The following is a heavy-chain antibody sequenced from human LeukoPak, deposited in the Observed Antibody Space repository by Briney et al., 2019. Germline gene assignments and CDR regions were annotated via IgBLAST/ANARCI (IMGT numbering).Heavy chain of an antibody. Sequence: PGGSLRLSCAASGFIFNRHWMTWVRQAPGKGLEWVANIKEDGTKKNYVDSVKGRFTVSRDNAKNSLYLQMNSLRAEDTAVYYCATPLDYYDSSGYHQGGDWGQGTLVTVSS. CDR2: IKEDGTKK. D-gene: IGHD3-22*01. CDR1: GFIFNRHW. V-gene: IGHV3-7*03. CDR3: ATPLDYYDSSGYHQGGD. J-gene: IGHJ4*02.